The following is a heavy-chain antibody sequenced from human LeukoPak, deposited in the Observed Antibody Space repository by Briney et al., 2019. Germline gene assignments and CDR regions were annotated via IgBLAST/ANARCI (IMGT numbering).Heavy chain of an antibody. J-gene: IGHJ5*01. V-gene: IGHV3-48*03. CDR1: GFTFSSYE. Sequence: PGGSLRLSCAASGFTFSSYEMNWVRQAPGKGLEWVSYISSSGSTIYYADSVKGRFTISRDNAKNSLYLQLNSLRPEDTAVYYCSKDGTRLQYYYGSGMSNWFDSWGQGTLVTVSS. CDR3: SKDGTRLQYYYGSGMSNWFDS. D-gene: IGHD3-10*01. CDR2: ISSSGSTI.